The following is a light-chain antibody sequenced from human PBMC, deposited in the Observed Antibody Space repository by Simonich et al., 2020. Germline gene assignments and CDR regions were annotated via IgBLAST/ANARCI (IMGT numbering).Light chain of an antibody. V-gene: IGKV4-1*01. J-gene: IGKJ5*01. CDR2: WAT. CDR3: QQYYSTPIT. Sequence: DIVMTQSPDSLAVSLGERATINCKSSQSVLYSTNNKNYLTWYQQKPGQPPKLLIDWATTRESVVPDRFSGSGSGTDFTLTISSLQAEDVAVYYCQQYYSTPITFGQGTRLEIK. CDR1: QSVLYSTNNKNY.